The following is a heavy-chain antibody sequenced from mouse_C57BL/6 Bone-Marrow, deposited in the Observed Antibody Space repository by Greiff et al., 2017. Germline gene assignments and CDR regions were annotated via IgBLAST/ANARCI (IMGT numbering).Heavy chain of an antibody. J-gene: IGHJ4*01. CDR1: GFSLTSYG. CDR2: IWSGGST. V-gene: IGHV2-2*01. Sequence: QVQLKESGPGLVQPSQSLSITCTVSGFSLTSYGVHWVRQSPGKGLEWLGVIWSGGSTDYNAAFISRLSISKDKSKSQVFFKMNSLQADDTAIYYCASSLYYYAMDYWGKGTSVTVSS. D-gene: IGHD6-5*01. CDR3: ASSLYYYAMDY.